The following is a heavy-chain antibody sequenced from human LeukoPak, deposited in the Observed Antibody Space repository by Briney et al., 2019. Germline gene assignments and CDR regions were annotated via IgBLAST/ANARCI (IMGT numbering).Heavy chain of an antibody. CDR1: GFTFSSYG. J-gene: IGHJ4*02. CDR3: ARRRDYFDY. Sequence: PGGSLRLSCAASGFTFSSYGMHWVRQAPGKGLEWVSAISGSGGSTYYADSVKGRFTISRDNSKNTLYLQMNSLRAEDTAVYYCARRRDYFDYWGQGTLVTVSS. V-gene: IGHV3-23*01. CDR2: ISGSGGST.